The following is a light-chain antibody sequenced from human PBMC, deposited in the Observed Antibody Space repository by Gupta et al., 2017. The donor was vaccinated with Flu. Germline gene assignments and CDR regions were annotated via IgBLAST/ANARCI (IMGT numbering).Light chain of an antibody. CDR3: QQCDSTPRT. Sequence: DIVMTQSPDSLAVSLGERATINCKSSQSVLYSSNNKNYLAWYQQKPGQPPKLLISWASTRESGVPDRFSGSGSGTDFTLTISSLQAEDVAVYYCQQCDSTPRTFGQGTKVEIK. CDR2: WAS. V-gene: IGKV4-1*01. CDR1: QSVLYSSNNKNY. J-gene: IGKJ1*01.